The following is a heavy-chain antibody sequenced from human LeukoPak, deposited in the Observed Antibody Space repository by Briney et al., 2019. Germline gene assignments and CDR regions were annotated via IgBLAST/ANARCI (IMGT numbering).Heavy chain of an antibody. J-gene: IGHJ4*02. V-gene: IGHV4-31*03. CDR2: IYYSGST. CDR3: ARDRSGYSGYFDY. Sequence: PSETLSLTCTVSGGSISSGGYYWSWIRQHPGKGLEWIGYIYYSGSTYYNPSLKSRVTISVDTSKNQFSLKQSSVTAADTAVYYCARDRSGYSGYFDYWGQGTLVTVSS. CDR1: GGSISSGGYY. D-gene: IGHD5-12*01.